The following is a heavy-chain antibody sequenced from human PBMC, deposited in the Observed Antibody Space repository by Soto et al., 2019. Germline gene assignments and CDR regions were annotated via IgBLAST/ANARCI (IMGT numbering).Heavy chain of an antibody. Sequence: ASVKVSCKACGYTFTSYAMHWVRQAPGQRREWMGWINAGNGNTKYSQKFQGRVTITRDTSASTAYMALSSLRSEDTDVYYCARVLGATVTTPDASDIWGQGTMVTVSS. V-gene: IGHV1-3*01. D-gene: IGHD4-17*01. CDR1: GYTFTSYA. J-gene: IGHJ3*02. CDR2: INAGNGNT. CDR3: ARVLGATVTTPDASDI.